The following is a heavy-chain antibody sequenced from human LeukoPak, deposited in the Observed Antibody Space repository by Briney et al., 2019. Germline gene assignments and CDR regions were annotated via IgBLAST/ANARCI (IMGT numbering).Heavy chain of an antibody. J-gene: IGHJ4*02. CDR2: ISDDGSNK. D-gene: IGHD5-12*01. CDR1: GFSFSSFP. Sequence: GGSLRLSCAASGFSFSSFPMHWGRQAPGKGLEWVAVISDDGSNKYDADSVKGRFTISRDNSKNTLYMQMSSLRVEDTAVYYCARGGTRVYSGYGPEYWGQGTLVTVSS. CDR3: ARGGTRVYSGYGPEY. V-gene: IGHV3-30-3*01.